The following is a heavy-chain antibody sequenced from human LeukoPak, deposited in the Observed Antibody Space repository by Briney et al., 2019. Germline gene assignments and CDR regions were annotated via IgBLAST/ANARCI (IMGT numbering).Heavy chain of an antibody. CDR3: ARREGYFDY. V-gene: IGHV4-39*01. D-gene: IGHD3-22*01. CDR2: IYYTEST. CDR1: GGSITRNSCY. Sequence: PSETLSLTCTVSGGSITRNSCYWAWIRQPPGKGLEWIASIYYTESTYYNPSLKSRITISLDISKNQFSLKLSSVTASDTAMYYCARREGYFDYWGQGALVTVSS. J-gene: IGHJ4*02.